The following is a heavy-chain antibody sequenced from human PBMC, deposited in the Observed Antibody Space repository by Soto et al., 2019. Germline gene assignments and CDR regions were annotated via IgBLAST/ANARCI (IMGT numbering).Heavy chain of an antibody. CDR1: GGSISSSNW. V-gene: IGHV4-4*02. Sequence: ASETLSLTCAVSGGSISSSNWWSWVRQPPGKGLEWIGEIYHSGSTNYNPSLKSRVIISVDKSKNQFSLKVSSVTAADTAVYYCARATGMAPFDYWGQGTLVTVSS. J-gene: IGHJ4*02. D-gene: IGHD5-18*01. CDR3: ARATGMAPFDY. CDR2: IYHSGST.